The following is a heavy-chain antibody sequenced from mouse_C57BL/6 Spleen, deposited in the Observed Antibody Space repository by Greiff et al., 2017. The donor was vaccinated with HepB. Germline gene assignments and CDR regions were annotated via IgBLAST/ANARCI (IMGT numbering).Heavy chain of an antibody. CDR2: IYPRSGNT. J-gene: IGHJ4*01. CDR3: YHYGSREDYYYAMDY. Sequence: QVQLKQSGAELARPGASVKLSCKASGYTFTSYGISWVKQRTGQGLEWIGEIYPRSGNTYYNEKFKGKATLTADKSSSTAYMELRSLTSEDSAVYFCYHYGSREDYYYAMDYWGQGTSVTVSS. D-gene: IGHD1-1*01. V-gene: IGHV1-81*01. CDR1: GYTFTSYG.